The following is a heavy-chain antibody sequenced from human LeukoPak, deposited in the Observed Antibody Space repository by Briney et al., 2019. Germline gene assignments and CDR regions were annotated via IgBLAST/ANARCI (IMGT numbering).Heavy chain of an antibody. D-gene: IGHD2-2*01. Sequence: PGGSLRLSCAASGFTFSSYGMHWVRQAPGKGLEWVAVISYDGSNKYYADSVKGRFTISRDNSKNTLYPQMNSLRAEDTAVYYCAKDGFDSGDIVVVPAAYWGQGTLVTVSS. CDR2: ISYDGSNK. CDR3: AKDGFDSGDIVVVPAAY. CDR1: GFTFSSYG. V-gene: IGHV3-30*18. J-gene: IGHJ4*02.